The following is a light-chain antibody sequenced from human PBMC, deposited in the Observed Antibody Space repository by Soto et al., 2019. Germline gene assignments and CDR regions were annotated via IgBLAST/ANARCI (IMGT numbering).Light chain of an antibody. CDR1: QSVSSN. CDR3: QQRSNWPLT. Sequence: EIVMTQSPATLSVSALGRAGLXVRTSQSVSSNLAWHQQKPGQAPRILMYDASTRATGIPARFSGSGSGTEFTLTISSLQSEDFAVYYCQQRSNWPLTFGGGTKVDIK. CDR2: DAS. J-gene: IGKJ4*01. V-gene: IGKV3-15*01.